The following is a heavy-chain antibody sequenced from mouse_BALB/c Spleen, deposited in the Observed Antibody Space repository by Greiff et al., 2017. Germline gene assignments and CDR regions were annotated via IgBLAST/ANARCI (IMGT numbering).Heavy chain of an antibody. J-gene: IGHJ3*01. CDR3: ARSPFAY. Sequence: EVKVVESGGGLVQPGGSRKLSCAASGFTFSSFGMHWVRQAPEKGLEWVAYISSGSSTIYYADTVKGRFTISRDNPKNTLFLQMTSLRSEDTAMYYCARSPFAYWGQGTLVTVSA. CDR2: ISSGSSTI. CDR1: GFTFSSFG. V-gene: IGHV5-17*02.